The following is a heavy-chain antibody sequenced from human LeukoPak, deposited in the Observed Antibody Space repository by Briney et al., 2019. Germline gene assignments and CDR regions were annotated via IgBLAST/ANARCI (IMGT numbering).Heavy chain of an antibody. J-gene: IGHJ4*02. CDR2: IYSDGRT. Sequence: PGGSLRLSCAASGFTVSSNYMSWVRQAPGKGLEWVSVIYSDGRTYYADSVKGRFTISRDNSKNTLYLQMNSLRAEDTAVYFCARDRREKQLWLPLFDSWGQGALVTVSS. CDR1: GFTVSSNY. CDR3: ARDRREKQLWLPLFDS. D-gene: IGHD5-18*01. V-gene: IGHV3-53*05.